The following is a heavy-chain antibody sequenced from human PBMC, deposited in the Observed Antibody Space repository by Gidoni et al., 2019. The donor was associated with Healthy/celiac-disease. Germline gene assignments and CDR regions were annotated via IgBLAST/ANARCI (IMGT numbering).Heavy chain of an antibody. V-gene: IGHV1-69*01. CDR2: IIPIFGTA. J-gene: IGHJ6*03. Sequence: QVQLVQSGAEVKKPGSSVKVSCKASAGTFSSYAISWVRQAPGQGLEWMGGIIPIFGTANYAQKFQGRVTITADESTSTAYMELSSLRSEDTAVYYCARTTVTTSYYYYYMDVWGKGTTVTVSS. CDR3: ARTTVTTSYYYYYMDV. CDR1: AGTFSSYA. D-gene: IGHD4-17*01.